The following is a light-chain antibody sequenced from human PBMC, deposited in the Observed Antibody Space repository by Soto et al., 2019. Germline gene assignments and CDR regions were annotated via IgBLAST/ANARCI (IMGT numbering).Light chain of an antibody. Sequence: IQPAXXPSSPSSPXGRXDXXXCRASQSISSYLNWYQQKPGKGPKLLIYASSSLQSGVPSRFRGSGSGTEFTLTISSLQPDDFATYYCQQCNTFWSFGQGTKVDI. CDR1: QSISSY. J-gene: IGKJ1*01. V-gene: IGKV1-39*01. CDR2: ASS. CDR3: QQCNTFWS.